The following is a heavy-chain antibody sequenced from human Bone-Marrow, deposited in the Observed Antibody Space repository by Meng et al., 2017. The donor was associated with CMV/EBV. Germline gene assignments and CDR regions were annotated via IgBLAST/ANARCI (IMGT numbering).Heavy chain of an antibody. CDR3: ARDGNLLELDY. D-gene: IGHD1-1*01. CDR2: ISSSSSYI. V-gene: IGHV3-21*01. J-gene: IGHJ4*02. Sequence: SCAASGFTFSSYSMNWVRQAPGKGLEWVSSISSSSSYIYYADSVKGRFTISRDNAKNSLYLQMNSLRAEDTAVYYCARDGNLLELDYWGQGTLVTVSS. CDR1: GFTFSSYS.